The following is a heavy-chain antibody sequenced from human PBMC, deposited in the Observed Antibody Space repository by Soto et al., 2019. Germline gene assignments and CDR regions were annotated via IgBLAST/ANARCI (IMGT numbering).Heavy chain of an antibody. CDR2: ISYDGSNK. D-gene: IGHD2-8*01. V-gene: IGHV3-30*18. J-gene: IGHJ6*02. Sequence: GGSLRLSCAASGFSFPIYAMNWVRQAPGKGLEWVAVISYDGSNKYYADSVKGRFTISRDNSKNTLYLQMNSLRAEDTAVYYCAKAAIVLMVYAQMDVWGQGTTVTVSS. CDR1: GFSFPIYA. CDR3: AKAAIVLMVYAQMDV.